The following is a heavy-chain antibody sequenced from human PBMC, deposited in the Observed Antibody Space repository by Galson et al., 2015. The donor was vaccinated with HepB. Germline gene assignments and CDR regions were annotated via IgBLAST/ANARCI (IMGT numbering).Heavy chain of an antibody. CDR2: IKQDGSEK. CDR1: GFTFSSYW. CDR3: ARDGVLPAGYYYYGMDV. J-gene: IGHJ6*02. V-gene: IGHV3-7*03. D-gene: IGHD2-2*01. Sequence: SGAEVKKPGEYLKISCAASGFTFSSYWMSWVRQAPGKGLEWVANIKQDGSEKYYVDSVKGRFTISRDNAKNSLYLQMNSLRAEDTAVYYCARDGVLPAGYYYYGMDVWGQGTTVTVSS.